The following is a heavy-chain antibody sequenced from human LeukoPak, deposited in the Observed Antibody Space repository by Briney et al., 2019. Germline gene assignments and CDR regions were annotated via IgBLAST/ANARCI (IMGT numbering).Heavy chain of an antibody. V-gene: IGHV1-69*15. J-gene: IGHJ5*02. CDR3: ARSMVRGVIGRFDP. CDR2: IIPIFGTA. Sequence: GASVKLSCKASVGTFSSYAISWVRQAPRQGLEWMGRIIPIFGTANYAQKFQGRVTITADESTSTAYMELSSLRSEDTAVYYCARSMVRGVIGRFDPWGQGTLVTVSS. D-gene: IGHD3-10*01. CDR1: VGTFSSYA.